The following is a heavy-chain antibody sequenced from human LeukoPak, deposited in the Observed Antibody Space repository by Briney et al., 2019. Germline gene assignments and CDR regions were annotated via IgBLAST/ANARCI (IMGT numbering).Heavy chain of an antibody. V-gene: IGHV3-48*04. CDR2: ISSSSSSI. CDR1: GFIFSSYG. D-gene: IGHD4-17*01. J-gene: IGHJ2*01. Sequence: PGGSLRLSCAASGFIFSSYGMNWVRQAPGKGLEWVSYISSSSSSIYYADSVKGRFTISRDNAKNSLYLQMNRLRAEDTAVYYCARDYLRTTVTAPWYFDLWGRGTLVTVSS. CDR3: ARDYLRTTVTAPWYFDL.